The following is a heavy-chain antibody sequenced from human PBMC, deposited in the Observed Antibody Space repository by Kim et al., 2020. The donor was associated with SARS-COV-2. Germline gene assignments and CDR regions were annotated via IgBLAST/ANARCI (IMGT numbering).Heavy chain of an antibody. D-gene: IGHD1-26*01. Sequence: ASVKVSCAASGYIFTDYYMHWVRQAPGQGLEWMGWINPDSGDTDYAQKFQGRVTMTRDTSISAAYMDLSRLRSDDTAIYYCARVWHSGSYPPLDAFNIWG. CDR2: INPDSGDT. J-gene: IGHJ3*02. CDR1: GYIFTDYY. CDR3: ARVWHSGSYPPLDAFNI. V-gene: IGHV1-2*02.